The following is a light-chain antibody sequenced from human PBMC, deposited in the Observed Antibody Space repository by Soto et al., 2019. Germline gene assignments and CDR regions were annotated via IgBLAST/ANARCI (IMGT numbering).Light chain of an antibody. CDR1: QSIGYW. J-gene: IGKJ4*02. CDR3: QQYNSFSKT. Sequence: DIQMTQSPSRLSASVGDRVTITCRASQSIGYWLAWYQQKPGKAPNLLIYAASTLETGVPSRFSGSGYGTEFTLTIASLQPDDSASYSCQQYNSFSKTFGRGTKVEI. CDR2: AAS. V-gene: IGKV1-5*01.